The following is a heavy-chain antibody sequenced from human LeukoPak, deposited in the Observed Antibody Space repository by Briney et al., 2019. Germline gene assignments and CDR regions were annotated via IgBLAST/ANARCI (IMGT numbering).Heavy chain of an antibody. J-gene: IGHJ4*02. Sequence: QTGGSLRLSCAASGFTFSDYWMSWVRQAPGQGLEWVAKINQDGREQHFVDSVKGRFTISRDNAKNSLFLQMDSLRAEDTAVYYCTGGALDCWGQGALVTVSS. CDR2: INQDGREQ. V-gene: IGHV3-7*04. CDR3: TGGALDC. CDR1: GFTFSDYW.